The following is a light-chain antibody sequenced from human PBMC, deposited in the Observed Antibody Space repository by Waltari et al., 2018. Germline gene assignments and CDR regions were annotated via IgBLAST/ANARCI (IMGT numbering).Light chain of an antibody. CDR1: QTIDY. Sequence: ITRRASQTIDYLSWYQHKPGEAPKLLIYETSTLQSGVPTRFSGSKFGTTFILTISSLQPEDFATYFCQPNYDTPRTFGQGTKVDIK. J-gene: IGKJ2*02. CDR2: ETS. V-gene: IGKV1-39*01. CDR3: QPNYDTPRT.